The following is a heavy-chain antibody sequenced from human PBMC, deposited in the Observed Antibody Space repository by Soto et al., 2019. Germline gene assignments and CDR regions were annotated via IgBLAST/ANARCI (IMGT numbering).Heavy chain of an antibody. CDR1: GFTFDDYA. Sequence: DVQLVESGGGLVQPGRSLRLSCAASGFTFDDYAMHWVRQAPGKGLAWVSGISWNSGSIGYADSVKGRFTISRDNAKNYLYLQMNSLRAEDTALYYCAKDIGYCTNGVCYTGFDYWGQGTLVTVSS. V-gene: IGHV3-9*01. D-gene: IGHD2-8*01. CDR2: ISWNSGSI. CDR3: AKDIGYCTNGVCYTGFDY. J-gene: IGHJ4*02.